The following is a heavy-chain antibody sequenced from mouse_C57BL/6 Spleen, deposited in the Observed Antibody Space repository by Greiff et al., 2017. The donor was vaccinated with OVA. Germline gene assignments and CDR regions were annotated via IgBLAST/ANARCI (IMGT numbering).Heavy chain of an antibody. D-gene: IGHD3-2*02. CDR3: ARDSSCYVY. V-gene: IGHV1-55*01. Sequence: QVQLQQPGAELVQPGASVKMSCTASGYTFTSYWITWVEQRPGQGLEWIGDIYSGSGSTNYNEKFKSKTTLTVDTSYSTAYMQISSLTSEDSAVYYGARDSSCYVYWGQGTTLTVSS. CDR1: GYTFTSYW. J-gene: IGHJ2*01. CDR2: IYSGSGST.